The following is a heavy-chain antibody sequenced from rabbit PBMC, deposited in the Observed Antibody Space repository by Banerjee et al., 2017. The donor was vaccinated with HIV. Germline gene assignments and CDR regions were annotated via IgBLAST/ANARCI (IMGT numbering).Heavy chain of an antibody. J-gene: IGHJ4*02. D-gene: IGHD2-1*01. V-gene: IGHV1S45*01. CDR1: GFSFSSDY. CDR2: IYPGSFDST. CDR3: ARGSAAMTMVITGYYFNL. Sequence: QEQLEESGGGLVKPEGSLTLTCKASGFSFSSDYMCWVRQAPGKGLEWIACIYPGSFDSTVYASWAKGRFTISRTSSTTVTLQVTSLTAADTATYFCARGSAAMTMVITGYYFNLWGPGTLVTVS.